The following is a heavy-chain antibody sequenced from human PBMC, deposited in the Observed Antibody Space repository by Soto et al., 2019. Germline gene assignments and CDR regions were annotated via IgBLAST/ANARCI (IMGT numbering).Heavy chain of an antibody. CDR1: GFTFSSYA. V-gene: IGHV3-23*01. Sequence: GGSLRLSCAASGFTFSSYAMSWVRQAPGKGLEWVSAISGSGGSTYYADSVKGRFTISRDNSKNTRYLQMNSLRAEDTVVYYCAKDVAGHVDYWGQGTLVTVSS. J-gene: IGHJ4*02. D-gene: IGHD6-13*01. CDR2: ISGSGGST. CDR3: AKDVAGHVDY.